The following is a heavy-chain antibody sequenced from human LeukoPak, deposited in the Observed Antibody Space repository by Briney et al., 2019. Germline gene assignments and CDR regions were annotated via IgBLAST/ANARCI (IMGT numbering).Heavy chain of an antibody. V-gene: IGHV4-34*01. CDR1: GGSISSYY. CDR3: ARGGVITLPLGY. J-gene: IGHJ4*02. D-gene: IGHD3-22*01. CDR2: INHSGST. Sequence: SETLSLTCTVSGGSISSYYWSWIRQPPGKGLEWIGEINHSGSTNYNPSLKSRVTISVDTSKNQFSLKLSSVTAADTAVYYCARGGVITLPLGYWGQGTLVTVSS.